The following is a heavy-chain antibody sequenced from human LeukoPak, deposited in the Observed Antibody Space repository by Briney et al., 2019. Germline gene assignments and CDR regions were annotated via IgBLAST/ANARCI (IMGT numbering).Heavy chain of an antibody. CDR3: ARVGSLSRGRNWVDP. CDR1: GGSISSYL. V-gene: IGHV4-4*07. J-gene: IGHJ5*02. CDR2: IDTSGST. D-gene: IGHD6-13*01. Sequence: SETLSLTCTVSGGSISSYLCSWIRQPAGKGLEWIGRIDTSGSTNYNPSLKSRVTMSVDTSKNQFSLKLSSVTAADTAVYYCARVGSLSRGRNWVDPWGQGTLVTVSS.